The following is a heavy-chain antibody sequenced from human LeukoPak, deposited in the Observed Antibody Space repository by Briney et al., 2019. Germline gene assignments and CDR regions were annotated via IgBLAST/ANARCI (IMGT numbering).Heavy chain of an antibody. J-gene: IGHJ4*02. CDR2: INHSGST. CDR1: GGSFSGYY. CDR3: ARRGFWSGYLHDY. D-gene: IGHD3-3*01. V-gene: IGHV4-34*01. Sequence: SETLSLTCAVYGGSFSGYYWSWIRQPPGKGLKWFGEINHSGSTNYNPSLKSRVTISVDTSKNQFSLKLSSVTAADTAVYYCARRGFWSGYLHDYWGQGTLVTVSS.